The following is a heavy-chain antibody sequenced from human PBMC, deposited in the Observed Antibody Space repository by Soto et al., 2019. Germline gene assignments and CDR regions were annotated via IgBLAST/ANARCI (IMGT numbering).Heavy chain of an antibody. CDR2: ISYDGSNK. D-gene: IGHD5-18*01. Sequence: GGSLRLSCAASGFTFSSYAMHWVRQAPGKGLEWVAVISYDGSNKYYADSVKGRFTISRDNSKNTLYLQMNSLRAEDTAVYYCARGTGDSYGPYYYYYGMDVWGQGTTVTVSS. CDR3: ARGTGDSYGPYYYYYGMDV. CDR1: GFTFSSYA. J-gene: IGHJ6*02. V-gene: IGHV3-30-3*01.